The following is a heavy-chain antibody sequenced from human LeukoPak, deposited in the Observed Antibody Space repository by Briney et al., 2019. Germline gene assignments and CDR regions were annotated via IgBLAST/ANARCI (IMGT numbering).Heavy chain of an antibody. CDR3: ARAGSSWYFGYYYYGMDV. CDR1: GDSVSSNSAA. CDR2: TYYRSKWYN. D-gene: IGHD6-13*01. Sequence: SQTLSLTCAISGDSVSSNSAAWNWIRQSPSRGLEWLGRTYYRSKWYNDYAVSVKSRITINPDTSKNQFSLQLNSVTPEDTAVYYCARAGSSWYFGYYYYGMDVWGQGTTVTVSS. J-gene: IGHJ6*02. V-gene: IGHV6-1*01.